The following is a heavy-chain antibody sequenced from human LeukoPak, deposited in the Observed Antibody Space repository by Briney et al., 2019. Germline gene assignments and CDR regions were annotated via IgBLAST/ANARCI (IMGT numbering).Heavy chain of an antibody. Sequence: GESLKISCKASGYSFTTYWIGWVRQMPGKGLEWMGIIYPADSTAHYSPSFQGQVTISVDKSINTAYLQWSRLKASDTAMYYCARRPIAAAGTVFDYWGQGTLVTVSS. J-gene: IGHJ4*02. D-gene: IGHD6-13*01. CDR1: GYSFTTYW. CDR2: IYPADSTA. CDR3: ARRPIAAAGTVFDY. V-gene: IGHV5-51*01.